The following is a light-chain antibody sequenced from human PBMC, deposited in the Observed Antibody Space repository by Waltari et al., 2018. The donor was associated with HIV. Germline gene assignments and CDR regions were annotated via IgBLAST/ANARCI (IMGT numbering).Light chain of an antibody. CDR1: QSVSSY. CDR3: QQRSNWLPLT. J-gene: IGKJ4*01. V-gene: IGKV3-11*01. Sequence: EIVLTQSPATLSLSPGERATLSCRASQSVSSYLAWYQQKPGQAPRLLIYDASNRVTGIPARFSGSGSGTDFTLTISSLEPEDFAVYYCQQRSNWLPLTFGGGTKVEIK. CDR2: DAS.